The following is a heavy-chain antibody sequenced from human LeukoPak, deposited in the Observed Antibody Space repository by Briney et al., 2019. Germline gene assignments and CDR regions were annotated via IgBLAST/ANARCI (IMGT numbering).Heavy chain of an antibody. Sequence: PSETLSLTCGVSGGSIYTSSYYWVWIRQPPGKGLEWIGSFYYTGSTHYNPSLKSRVTVSGDTSKNQFSVRLASVTAADTAVYYCARSKVREDYLDYWGQGTLVTVSS. CDR3: ARSKVREDYLDY. CDR2: FYYTGST. D-gene: IGHD1-26*01. CDR1: GGSIYTSSYY. V-gene: IGHV4-39*01. J-gene: IGHJ4*02.